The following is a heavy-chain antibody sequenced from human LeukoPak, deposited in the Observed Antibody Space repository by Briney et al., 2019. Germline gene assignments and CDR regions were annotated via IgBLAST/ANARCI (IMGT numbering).Heavy chain of an antibody. CDR2: IYSDGST. CDR1: GFIVSGDF. CDR3: ASSSGVNAFDI. Sequence: GGSLRLSCAASGFIVSGDFMSWVRQAPGKGLEWVSVIYSDGSTYYADSVKGRFTISRDNSKNTLDLQMTGLRAEDTAVYYCASSSGVNAFDIWGQGTMVTVSS. D-gene: IGHD3-22*01. V-gene: IGHV3-53*01. J-gene: IGHJ3*02.